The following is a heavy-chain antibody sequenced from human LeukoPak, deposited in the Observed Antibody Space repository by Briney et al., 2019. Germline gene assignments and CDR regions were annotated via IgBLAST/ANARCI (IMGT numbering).Heavy chain of an antibody. V-gene: IGHV1-8*03. CDR2: MNPNNGYT. CDR1: GYTFTSND. Sequence: ASVKVSCKASGYTFTSNDINWVRQATGQGLEWMGWMNPNNGYTGYAQKFQDRVTITRNASISTVYMELSSLRSDDTAVYYCARGRSGYDTTYYYYMDVWGKGTTVTVSS. CDR3: ARGRSGYDTTYYYYMDV. D-gene: IGHD5-12*01. J-gene: IGHJ6*03.